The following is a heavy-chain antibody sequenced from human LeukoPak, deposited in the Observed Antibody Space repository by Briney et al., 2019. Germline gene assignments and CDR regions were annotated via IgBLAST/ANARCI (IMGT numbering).Heavy chain of an antibody. Sequence: GGSLRLSCTASGFTFSSYAMNWVRQAPGKGLEWVSCLSGSGGSAYYVDSVKGRFTISRDNSKKSLYLKMNSLGAEDTAIYCCVLGTSGYYYTGFDFWGQGTRVTVSS. J-gene: IGHJ4*02. CDR3: VLGTSGYYYTGFDF. CDR1: GFTFSSYA. CDR2: LSGSGGSA. D-gene: IGHD3-22*01. V-gene: IGHV3-23*01.